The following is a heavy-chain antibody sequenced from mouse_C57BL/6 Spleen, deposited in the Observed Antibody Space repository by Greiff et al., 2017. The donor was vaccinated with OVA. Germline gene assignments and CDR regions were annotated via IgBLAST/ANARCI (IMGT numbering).Heavy chain of an antibody. J-gene: IGHJ4*01. CDR1: GFTFSDYG. D-gene: IGHD1-1*01. CDR2: ISSGSSTI. Sequence: DVQLVESGGGLVKPGGSLKLSCAASGFTFSDYGMHWVRQAPEKGLEWVAYISSGSSTIYYADTVKGRFTISRDNAKNTLFLQMTSLRSEDTAMYYCARREDYYGSSYGSYAMDYWGQGTSVTVSS. CDR3: ARREDYYGSSYGSYAMDY. V-gene: IGHV5-17*01.